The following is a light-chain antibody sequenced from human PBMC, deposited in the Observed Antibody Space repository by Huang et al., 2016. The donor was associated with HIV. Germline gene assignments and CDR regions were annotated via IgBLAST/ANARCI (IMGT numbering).Light chain of an antibody. J-gene: IGKJ4*01. CDR1: QSVGNY. Sequence: IVLTQSPATLSWYPGERVTLSCRASQSVGNYIAWYQQHPGQSPKLLIEDTSTRATGTPVRFSGSGSGTDFTLTISSLESEDFAVYYCQQRSSGVTFGGGTKV. CDR3: QQRSSGVT. CDR2: DTS. V-gene: IGKV3-11*01.